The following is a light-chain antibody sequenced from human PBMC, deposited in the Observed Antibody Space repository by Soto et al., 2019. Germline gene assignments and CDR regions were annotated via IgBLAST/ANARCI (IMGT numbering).Light chain of an antibody. Sequence: SYELTQPPSVSVAPGQTASISCGGYNLEFKSVHWYQQRPGQAPVLVVFDDRDRPSGIPDRFSGASSGNTATLTISRFEAGDESDFYCQVWDSDSDHVVFGGGTKLTVL. J-gene: IGLJ2*01. V-gene: IGLV3-21*02. CDR1: NLEFKS. CDR3: QVWDSDSDHVV. CDR2: DDR.